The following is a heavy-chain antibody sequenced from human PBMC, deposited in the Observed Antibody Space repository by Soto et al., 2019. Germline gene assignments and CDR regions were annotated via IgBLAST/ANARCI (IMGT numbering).Heavy chain of an antibody. D-gene: IGHD2-15*01. Sequence: SETLSLTCAVNGGSFSGYYWSWIRQPPGKGLEWIGEINHSGSTNYNPSLKSRVTISVDTSKNQFSLKLSSVTAADTAVYYCARHCSGGSCYSGFDYWGQGTLVTVSS. CDR2: INHSGST. J-gene: IGHJ4*02. CDR1: GGSFSGYY. V-gene: IGHV4-34*01. CDR3: ARHCSGGSCYSGFDY.